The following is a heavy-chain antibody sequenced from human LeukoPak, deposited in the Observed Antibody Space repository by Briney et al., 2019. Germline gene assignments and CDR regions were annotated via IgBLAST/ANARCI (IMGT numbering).Heavy chain of an antibody. CDR3: ARDRGYYDRSGYFYDSN. J-gene: IGHJ4*02. D-gene: IGHD3-22*01. Sequence: GGSLRLACAASGFTLSSYWMHWARQAPGKGLVWVSRINTDGSSTSYADSVKGRFTISRDILKNTLFLQMNSLRAEDTAVYYCARDRGYYDRSGYFYDSNWGQGTLVTVSS. CDR2: INTDGSST. V-gene: IGHV3-74*01. CDR1: GFTLSSYW.